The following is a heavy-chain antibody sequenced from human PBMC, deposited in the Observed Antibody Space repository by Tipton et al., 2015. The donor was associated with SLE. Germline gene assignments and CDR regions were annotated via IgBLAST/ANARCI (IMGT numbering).Heavy chain of an antibody. D-gene: IGHD2-21*01. CDR1: GFTFSDYY. CDR2: ISSSGGTV. Sequence: SLRLSCAASGFTFSDYYMSWIRQTPGKGLEWVSRISSSGGTVYYTDSVKGRFTISRDNPKNSLYLQMNSLRAEDTAVYYCARDVGYCGGDCYLAPPYFQHWGQGTLVTVSS. CDR3: ARDVGYCGGDCYLAPPYFQH. J-gene: IGHJ1*01. V-gene: IGHV3-11*01.